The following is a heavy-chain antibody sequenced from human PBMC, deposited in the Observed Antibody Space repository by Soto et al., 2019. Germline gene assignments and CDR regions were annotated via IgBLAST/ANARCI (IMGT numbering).Heavy chain of an antibody. D-gene: IGHD7-27*01. Sequence: QVHVVQSGAEVKKPGSSVKVTCKAFGGTFSSFGINWVRQAPGQGLEWMGGIIPVFGSTNYALKFRDRVTLVADGATSTSYMQFSGLTSDDTAVYYCAIEVWGREGYYLDSWGQGTLVTVSS. CDR1: GGTFSSFG. V-gene: IGHV1-69*01. CDR3: AIEVWGREGYYLDS. J-gene: IGHJ4*02. CDR2: IIPVFGST.